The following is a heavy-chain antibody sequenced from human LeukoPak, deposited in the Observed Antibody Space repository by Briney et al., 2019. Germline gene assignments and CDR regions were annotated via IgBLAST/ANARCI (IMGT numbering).Heavy chain of an antibody. CDR3: AIASPFDY. CDR1: GFTFSSYA. Sequence: GGSLRLSCAASGFTFSSYAMHWVRQAPGKGLEYVSAISSNGGSTYYANSVKGRFTISRDNSKNTLYLQMGSLRAEDMAVYYCAIASPFDYWGQGTLVTVSS. V-gene: IGHV3-64*01. CDR2: ISSNGGST. J-gene: IGHJ4*02.